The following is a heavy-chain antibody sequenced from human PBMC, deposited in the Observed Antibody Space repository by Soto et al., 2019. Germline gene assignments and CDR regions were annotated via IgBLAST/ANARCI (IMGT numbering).Heavy chain of an antibody. V-gene: IGHV1-18*01. CDR2: ISAYNGNT. D-gene: IGHD1-20*01. CDR1: GYTFTISG. CDR3: ARERPYNWKNWFDP. Sequence: ASVKVSCKASGYTFTISGISWVRQAPGQGLEWMGWISAYNGNTNYAQKLQGRVTMTTDTSTSTAYMELRSLRSDDTAVYYCARERPYNWKNWFDPWGQGTLVTVSS. J-gene: IGHJ5*02.